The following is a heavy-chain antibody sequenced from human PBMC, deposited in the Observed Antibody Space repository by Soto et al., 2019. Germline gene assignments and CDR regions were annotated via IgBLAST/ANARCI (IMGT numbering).Heavy chain of an antibody. V-gene: IGHV1-8*01. J-gene: IGHJ3*02. CDR1: GYTFTSYD. CDR2: MNPDGGNT. CDR3: ARWDYDFWSGPGAFDI. Sequence: ASVKVSCKASGYTFTSYDINWVRQATGQGLEWMGWMNPDGGNTGYAQKFQGRVTMTRNTSISTAYMELSSLRSEDTAVYYCARWDYDFWSGPGAFDIWGQGTMVTVSS. D-gene: IGHD3-3*01.